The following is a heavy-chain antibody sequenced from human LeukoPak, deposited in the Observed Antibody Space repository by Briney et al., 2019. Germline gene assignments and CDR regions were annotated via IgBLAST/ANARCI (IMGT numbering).Heavy chain of an antibody. CDR2: IYYSGST. CDR1: GGSVSSGSYY. Sequence: SETLSLTCTVSGGSVSSGSYYWSWIRQPPGKGLEWIGYIYYSGSTNYNPSLKSRVTTSVDTSKNQFSLKLSSVTAADTAVYYCARGSGYYYFDYWGQGTLVTVSS. CDR3: ARGSGYYYFDY. V-gene: IGHV4-61*01. D-gene: IGHD3-22*01. J-gene: IGHJ4*02.